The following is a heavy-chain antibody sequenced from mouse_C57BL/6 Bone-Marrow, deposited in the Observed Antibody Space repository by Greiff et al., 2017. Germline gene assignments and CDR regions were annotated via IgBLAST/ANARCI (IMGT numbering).Heavy chain of an antibody. CDR3: ARGADGGYYQAWFAY. CDR2: VYPYNGGT. CDR1: GFTFTDYY. D-gene: IGHD2-3*01. V-gene: IGHV1-36*01. Sequence: VQLQQSGPVLVKPGPSVKISCKASGFTFTDYYMHWVKQSHGKSLEWIGLVYPYNGGTSYNQKFKGKATLTVDTASSTAYMELNSLTSEDSAVYYCARGADGGYYQAWFAYWGQGTLVTVSA. J-gene: IGHJ3*01.